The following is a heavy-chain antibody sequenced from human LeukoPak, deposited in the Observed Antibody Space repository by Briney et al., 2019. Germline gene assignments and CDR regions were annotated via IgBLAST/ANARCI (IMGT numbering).Heavy chain of an antibody. CDR3: ARTDVYYHSGGLDA. V-gene: IGHV4-30-4*01. D-gene: IGHD3-10*01. CDR2: ISYSGSP. CDR1: GGSTTSSDYL. J-gene: IGHJ6*02. Sequence: SETLSLTCTVSGGSTTSSDYLWTWIRQSPGKGLEWMGYISYSGSPYYNPSLKDRITISLDTSKNQFSLNLSSVTASDTAIYYCARTDVYYHSGGLDAWGQGTTVTVSS.